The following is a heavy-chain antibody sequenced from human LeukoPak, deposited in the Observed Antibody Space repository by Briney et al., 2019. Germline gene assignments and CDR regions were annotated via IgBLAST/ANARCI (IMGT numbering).Heavy chain of an antibody. V-gene: IGHV3-64*01. CDR2: ISSNGGST. J-gene: IGHJ6*03. CDR1: GFTFSSYA. Sequence: QTGGSLRLSCAASGFTFSSYAMHWVRQAPGRGLEYVSAISSNGGSTYYANSVKGRFTISRDNSKNTLYLQMGSLRAEDMAVYYCARDPRLYGGMIVGDYYYYMDVWGKGTTVTISS. CDR3: ARDPRLYGGMIVGDYYYYMDV. D-gene: IGHD3-22*01.